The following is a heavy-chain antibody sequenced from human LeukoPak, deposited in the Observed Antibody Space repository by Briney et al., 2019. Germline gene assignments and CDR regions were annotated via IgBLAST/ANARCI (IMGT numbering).Heavy chain of an antibody. CDR3: ARGNGYSYGLYYYYYMDV. Sequence: SETLSLTCTVSGGSISTSTYHWGWIRQPPGKGLEWIGSIYYTGRTYYNPSLKSRVTISLDTSKNQFSLKLSSVTAADTAVYYCARGNGYSYGLYYYYYMDVWGKGTTVTISS. J-gene: IGHJ6*03. CDR1: GGSISTSTYH. V-gene: IGHV4-39*07. CDR2: IYYTGRT. D-gene: IGHD5-18*01.